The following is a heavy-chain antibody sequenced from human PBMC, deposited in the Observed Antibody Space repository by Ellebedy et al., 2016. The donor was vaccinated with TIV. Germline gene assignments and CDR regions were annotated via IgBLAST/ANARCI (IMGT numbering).Heavy chain of an antibody. V-gene: IGHV3-53*01. J-gene: IGHJ4*02. CDR2: IYSGGET. CDR3: ARGGAAGAT. Sequence: PGGSLRLSCAASGFTVSNNYMRWVRQAPGKGLVWVSLIYSGGETFYTDSVKGRFTISRESSKNTLYLQMNSLRAEDTAIYYCARGGAAGATWGQGTLVTVSP. D-gene: IGHD6-13*01. CDR1: GFTVSNNY.